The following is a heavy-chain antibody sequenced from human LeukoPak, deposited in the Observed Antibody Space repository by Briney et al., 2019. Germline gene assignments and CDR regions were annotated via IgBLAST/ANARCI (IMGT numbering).Heavy chain of an antibody. V-gene: IGHV3-15*01. J-gene: IGHJ4*02. CDR1: GFTFSNAW. CDR3: TTDLLWFGEQYFDY. CDR2: IKSKTDGGTT. Sequence: GGSLRLSCAASGFTFSNAWMSWVRQAPGKGLEWVGRIKSKTDGGTTDYAAPVKGRFAISRDDSKNTLYLQMNSLKTEDTAVYYCTTDLLWFGEQYFDYWGQGTLVTVSS. D-gene: IGHD3-10*01.